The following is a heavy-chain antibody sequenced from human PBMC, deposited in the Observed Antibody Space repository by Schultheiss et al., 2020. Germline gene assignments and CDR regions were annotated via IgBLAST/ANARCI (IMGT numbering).Heavy chain of an antibody. CDR1: GGTFSSYA. Sequence: SVKVSCKASGGTFSSYAISWVRQAPGQGLEWMGWINPNSGGTNYAQKFQGRVTITADESTSTAYMELSSLRSEDTAVYYCARALDYCDYWGQGNLVTVSS. V-gene: IGHV1-69*13. CDR2: INPNSGGT. CDR3: ARALDYCDY. J-gene: IGHJ4*02.